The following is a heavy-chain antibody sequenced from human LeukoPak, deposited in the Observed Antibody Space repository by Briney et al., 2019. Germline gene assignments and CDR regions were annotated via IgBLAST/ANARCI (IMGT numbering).Heavy chain of an antibody. J-gene: IGHJ4*02. CDR1: GGSISSGGYY. Sequence: SQTLSLTCTVSGGSISSGGYYWSWLRQHPGKGLEWIGYIYYSGSTYYNPSLKSRVTISVDTSKNQFSLKLSSVTAADTAVYYCARDLWFGEGAFDYWGQGTLVTVSS. CDR2: IYYSGST. V-gene: IGHV4-31*03. D-gene: IGHD3-10*01. CDR3: ARDLWFGEGAFDY.